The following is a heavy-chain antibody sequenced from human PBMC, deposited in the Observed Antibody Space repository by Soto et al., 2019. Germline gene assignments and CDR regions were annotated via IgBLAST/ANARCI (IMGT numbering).Heavy chain of an antibody. D-gene: IGHD2-15*01. V-gene: IGHV3-23*01. CDR1: GFIFSNYA. Sequence: EVQLLEPGGGLVQPGGSLRLSCAPSGFIFSNYAMSWVRQARGKGLEWVSAISGSGADTYYTESVKGRFTISRDNFKNTLYLQMNSLRAEDTAVYYCAKDTGRGGGSVFDYWGQGTLVTVSS. J-gene: IGHJ4*02. CDR2: ISGSGADT. CDR3: AKDTGRGGGSVFDY.